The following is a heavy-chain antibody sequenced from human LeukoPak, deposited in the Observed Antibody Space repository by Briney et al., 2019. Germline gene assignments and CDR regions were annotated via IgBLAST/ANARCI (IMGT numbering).Heavy chain of an antibody. CDR2: ISGYSGNI. Sequence: ASVKVACKASGYSLISYGISWVRQAPGQGLEWRGWISGYSGNINYAQKFQGRVTMTTDTSTSTAYMELRSLRSDDTAVYYCARFDSSGWSLFDYWGQGTLVTVSS. CDR1: GYSLISYG. CDR3: ARFDSSGWSLFDY. D-gene: IGHD6-19*01. J-gene: IGHJ4*02. V-gene: IGHV1-18*01.